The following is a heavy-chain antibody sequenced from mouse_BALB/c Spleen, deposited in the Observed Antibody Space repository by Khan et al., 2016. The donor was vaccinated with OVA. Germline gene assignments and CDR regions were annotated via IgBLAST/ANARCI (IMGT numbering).Heavy chain of an antibody. Sequence: EVELVESGGGSVKPGGSLKLSCAVSGFTFSSYAMSWVRQTPEKRLEWVASISSGGSNYYPDSVKGRFTISRDNARNILYLQMSSLRSGDMAMYYCAKEAYRYDEYYFDYWGQGTTLTVSS. D-gene: IGHD2-14*01. CDR3: AKEAYRYDEYYFDY. CDR1: GFTFSSYA. V-gene: IGHV5-6-5*01. J-gene: IGHJ2*01. CDR2: ISSGGSN.